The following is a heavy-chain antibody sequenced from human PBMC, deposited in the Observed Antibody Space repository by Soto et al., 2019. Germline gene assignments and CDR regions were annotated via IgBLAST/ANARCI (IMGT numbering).Heavy chain of an antibody. D-gene: IGHD3-9*01. J-gene: IGHJ4*02. CDR1: GGSISSYY. Sequence: SETLSLTCTVSGGSISSYYWSWIRQPPGKGLEWIGYIYYSGSTNYNPSLKSRVTISVDTSKNQFSLKLSSVTAADTAVYYCARRYDILTGYYSFDYWGQGTLVTVS. CDR3: ARRYDILTGYYSFDY. V-gene: IGHV4-59*01. CDR2: IYYSGST.